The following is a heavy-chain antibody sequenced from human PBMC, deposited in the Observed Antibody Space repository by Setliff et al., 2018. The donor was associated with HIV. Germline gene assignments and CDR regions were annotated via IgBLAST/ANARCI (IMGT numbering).Heavy chain of an antibody. J-gene: IGHJ4*02. CDR1: GDSVSSRSYY. D-gene: IGHD1-1*01. V-gene: IGHV4-61*03. CDR3: AQLGMVDDFDY. CDR2: IYYSGST. Sequence: SETLSLTCTVSGDSVSSRSYYWSWIRQPPGKGLEWIGYIYYSGSTNYNPSLRSRVTISVDTSKNHFSLKLRSVTAADTAVYYCAQLGMVDDFDYWGQGTLVTVS.